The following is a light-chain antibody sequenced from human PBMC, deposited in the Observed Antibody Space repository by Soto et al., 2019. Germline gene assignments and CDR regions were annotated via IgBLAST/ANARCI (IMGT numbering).Light chain of an antibody. CDR1: SSNIGNNY. CDR2: VSN. J-gene: IGLJ2*01. CDR3: GTWDSSLSAVL. Sequence: QSVLTQPPSVSAAPGQKVTISCSGSSSNIGNNYVYWYQQLPGTAPKLLIYVSNKRPSGIPDRFSGSKSGTSATLGITGLQTGDEADYYCGTWDSSLSAVLFGGGTKVTVL. V-gene: IGLV1-51*01.